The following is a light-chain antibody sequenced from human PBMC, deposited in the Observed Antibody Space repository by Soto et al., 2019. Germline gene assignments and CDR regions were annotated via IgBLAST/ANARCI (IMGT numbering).Light chain of an antibody. CDR3: AAWDDSLGGPV. CDR1: SSNIGSNA. CDR2: YNN. Sequence: QSVLTQPPSASGTPGQRVTISCSGSSSNIGSNAVNWYQQFPVTAPKLLIYYNNQRPSGVPARLSGSKSGTSASLAISGLQSDDEADYFCAAWDDSLGGPVFGGGTKLTVL. V-gene: IGLV1-44*01. J-gene: IGLJ2*01.